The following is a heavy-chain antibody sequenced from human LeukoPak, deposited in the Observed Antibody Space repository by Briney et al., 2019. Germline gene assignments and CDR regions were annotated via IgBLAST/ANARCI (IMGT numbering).Heavy chain of an antibody. CDR2: IRFDGGDK. V-gene: IGHV3-30*02. CDR3: AKDLITDSGSYYNDY. CDR1: GFTFTYFG. Sequence: GGSLRLSCAASGFTFTYFGMHWVRQAPGKGLEWVAFIRFDGGDKFYADSMKGRFTISRDNSNNILYLQMNKLRAEDTAVYYCAKDLITDSGSYYNDYWGQGTLVTVSS. D-gene: IGHD1-26*01. J-gene: IGHJ4*02.